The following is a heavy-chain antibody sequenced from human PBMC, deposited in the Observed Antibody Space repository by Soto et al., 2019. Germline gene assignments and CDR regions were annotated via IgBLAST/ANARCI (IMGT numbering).Heavy chain of an antibody. CDR2: IYYSGST. CDR1: GGSISSGGYY. V-gene: IGHV4-31*03. J-gene: IGHJ5*02. D-gene: IGHD4-17*01. Sequence: QVQLQESGPGLVKPSQTLSLTCTVSGGSISSGGYYWSWIRQHPGKGLEWIGYIYYSGSTYYNPSLKSRVTISVDTSKNQFSLKLSSVTAADTAVYYCARDSYGDYGNNWFDPWDQGTLVIVSS. CDR3: ARDSYGDYGNNWFDP.